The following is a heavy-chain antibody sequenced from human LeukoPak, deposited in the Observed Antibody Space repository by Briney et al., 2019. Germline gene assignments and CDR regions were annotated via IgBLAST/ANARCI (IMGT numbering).Heavy chain of an antibody. D-gene: IGHD2-15*01. CDR2: FYQTVST. CDR1: GYSISNGFY. Sequence: SETPSLTCTVSGYSISNGFYWAWIPQPPGKGLEWIGSFYQTVSTHTNPTLKRRVPISVATYKNKFSLSLPSVTAADTAVYYCARVAGVEVAPATSYWGQGTLVTVSS. J-gene: IGHJ4*02. CDR3: ARVAGVEVAPATSY. V-gene: IGHV4-38-2*02.